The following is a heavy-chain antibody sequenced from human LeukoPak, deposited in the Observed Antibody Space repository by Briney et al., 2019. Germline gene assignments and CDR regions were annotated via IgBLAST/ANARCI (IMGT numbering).Heavy chain of an antibody. V-gene: IGHV1-69*13. CDR1: GYTFTSYA. Sequence: GASVKVSCKASGYTFTSYAISWVRQAPGQGLEWMGGIIPIFGTANYAQKFQGRVTITADESTSTAYMELSSLRSEDTAVYYCARIPPTYGDYVFDPWGQGTLVTVSS. J-gene: IGHJ5*02. D-gene: IGHD4-17*01. CDR3: ARIPPTYGDYVFDP. CDR2: IIPIFGTA.